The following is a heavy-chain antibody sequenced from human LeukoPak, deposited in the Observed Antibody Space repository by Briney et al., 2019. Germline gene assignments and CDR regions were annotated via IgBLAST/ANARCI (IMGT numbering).Heavy chain of an antibody. Sequence: KPSETLSLTCTVSGGSISSGSYYWSWIRQPAGKGLEWIGRIYSSGNTNYNPSLKSRVTISADTSKNQFSLNLSSVTAADTAVYYCATDPRTTVFGTFRYYYMDVWGEGTTVAVSS. J-gene: IGHJ6*03. CDR1: GGSISSGSYY. V-gene: IGHV4-61*02. D-gene: IGHD3-3*01. CDR3: ATDPRTTVFGTFRYYYMDV. CDR2: IYSSGNT.